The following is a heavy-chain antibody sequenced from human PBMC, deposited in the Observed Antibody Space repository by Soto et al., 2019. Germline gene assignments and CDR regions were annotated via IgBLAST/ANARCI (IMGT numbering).Heavy chain of an antibody. CDR1: GFTFSSYS. CDR2: ISSSSSYI. D-gene: IGHD2-2*01. V-gene: IGHV3-21*01. J-gene: IGHJ6*02. CDR3: ARVVLGSQYYYYYGMDV. Sequence: GGSLRLSCAASGFTFSSYSMNWVRQAPGKGLEWVSSISSSSSYIYYADSVKARFTISRDNAKNSLYLQMNSLRAEDTAVYYCARVVLGSQYYYYYGMDVWGQGTTVTVSS.